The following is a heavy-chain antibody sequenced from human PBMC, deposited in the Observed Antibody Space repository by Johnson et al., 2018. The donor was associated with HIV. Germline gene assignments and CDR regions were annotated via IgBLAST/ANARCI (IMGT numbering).Heavy chain of an antibody. CDR2: IYSGGST. J-gene: IGHJ3*02. D-gene: IGHD2-21*02. V-gene: IGHV3-53*01. CDR1: GFTVSSNY. Sequence: VQLVESGGGLIQPGGSLRLSCAASGFTVSSNYMSWVRQAPGKGLEWVSVIYSGGSTYYADSVKGRFTISRDNSKNTLYLQMNSLRAEYTAVYYCARDRRFGDPGAFDIWGQGTMVTVSS. CDR3: ARDRRFGDPGAFDI.